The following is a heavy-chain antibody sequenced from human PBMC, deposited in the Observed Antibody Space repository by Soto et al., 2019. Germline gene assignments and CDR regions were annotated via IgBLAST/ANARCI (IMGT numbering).Heavy chain of an antibody. D-gene: IGHD3-9*01. CDR1: GFTFSSYS. CDR2: ISSSSSYI. V-gene: IGHV3-21*01. Sequence: EVQLVESGGGLVKPGGSLRLSCAASGFTFSSYSMNWVRQAPGKGLEWVSSISSSSSYIYYADSVKGRFTISRDNAKNSLYLQMNSLRAEDTAVYYCARDLHRYYDILTGSGIDYYYYMDVWGKGTTVTVSS. CDR3: ARDLHRYYDILTGSGIDYYYYMDV. J-gene: IGHJ6*03.